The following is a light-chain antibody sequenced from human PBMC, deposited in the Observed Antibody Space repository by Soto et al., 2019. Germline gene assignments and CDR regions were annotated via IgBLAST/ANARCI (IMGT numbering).Light chain of an antibody. CDR1: ISNIGAGYD. Sequence: QSVLTQPPSVSGAPGQRVTISCTGSISNIGAGYDVHWYQQLPGTVPKVLIYGNSNRPSGVPDRFSGSKSSTSASLAITGLQAEDEADYYCQSYDISLSGFHVFGTGTKLTVL. J-gene: IGLJ1*01. CDR3: QSYDISLSGFHV. CDR2: GNS. V-gene: IGLV1-40*01.